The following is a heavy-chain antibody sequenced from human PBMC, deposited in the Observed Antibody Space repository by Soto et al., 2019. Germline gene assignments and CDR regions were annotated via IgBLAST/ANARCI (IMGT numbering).Heavy chain of an antibody. V-gene: IGHV3-48*02. CDR3: ASSPDYYDSSNYYGY. D-gene: IGHD3-22*01. J-gene: IGHJ4*02. Sequence: EVQLVESGGGLVQPGGSLRLSCAASGFTFSSYGMNWVRQAPGKGLEWVSYISSSSTTIYYADSVKGRFTIFRDNAKNSLYLQLNSLRDEDTAVYYCASSPDYYDSSNYYGYWGQGTLVTVSS. CDR2: ISSSSTTI. CDR1: GFTFSSYG.